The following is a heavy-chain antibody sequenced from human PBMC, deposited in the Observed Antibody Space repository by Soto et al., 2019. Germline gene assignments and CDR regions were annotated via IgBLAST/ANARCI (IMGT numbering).Heavy chain of an antibody. CDR3: AGSIVGTTRPFSPWDV. CDR2: INAGNGNT. Sequence: QVQLVQSGAEVKKPGASVKVSCKASGYTFTSYAMHWVRQAPGQRLEWMGWINAGNGNTKYSQKFQGRVTITRDTSARTAYMELSSLSSDDTAVYYCAGSIVGTTRPFSPWDVWGQGTTVTVSS. J-gene: IGHJ6*02. V-gene: IGHV1-3*01. D-gene: IGHD5-12*01. CDR1: GYTFTSYA.